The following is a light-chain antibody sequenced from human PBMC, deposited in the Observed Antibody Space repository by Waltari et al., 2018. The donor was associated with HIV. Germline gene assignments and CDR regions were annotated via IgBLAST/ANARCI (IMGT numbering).Light chain of an antibody. CDR3: SSYAGSNNYV. V-gene: IGLV2-8*01. CDR2: EVS. Sequence: QSALTQPPSASGSPGQSVTISCTGTSSDVGGYNYVSWYPQHPGKAPKLMIYEVSTRPAGVPDRFSGSQSGNAASLTVSGLQAEDEAEYYCSSYAGSNNYVFETGTKVTVL. J-gene: IGLJ1*01. CDR1: SSDVGGYNY.